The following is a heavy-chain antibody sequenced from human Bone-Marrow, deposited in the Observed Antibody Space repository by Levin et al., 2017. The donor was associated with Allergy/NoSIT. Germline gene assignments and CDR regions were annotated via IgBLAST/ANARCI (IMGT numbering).Heavy chain of an antibody. Sequence: SETLSLTCAVSGGSISSGGYSWSWIRQPPGKGLEWIGYIYHSGSTYYNPSLKSRVTISVDRSKNQFSLKLSSVTAADTAVYYCARSPIVGADYDYGMDVWGQGTTVTVSS. D-gene: IGHD1-26*01. V-gene: IGHV4-30-2*01. J-gene: IGHJ6*02. CDR1: GGSISSGGYS. CDR3: ARSPIVGADYDYGMDV. CDR2: IYHSGST.